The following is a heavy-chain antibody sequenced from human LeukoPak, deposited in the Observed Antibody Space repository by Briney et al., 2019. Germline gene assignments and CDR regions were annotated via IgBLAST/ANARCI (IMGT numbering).Heavy chain of an antibody. D-gene: IGHD5-18*01. Sequence: PGGSLRLSCAASGFTFSSYAMHWVRQAPGKGLQWVSHITTSGTTVYYTDSMKGRFTISRDNGKNSLYLQINSRSAEDTAVYYCVRVASGYSNGPYDYWGQGTQVTVSS. CDR1: GFTFSSYA. J-gene: IGHJ4*02. CDR2: ITTSGTTV. CDR3: VRVASGYSNGPYDY. V-gene: IGHV3-48*04.